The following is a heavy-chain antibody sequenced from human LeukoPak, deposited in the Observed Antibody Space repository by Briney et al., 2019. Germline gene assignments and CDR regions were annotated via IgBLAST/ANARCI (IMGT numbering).Heavy chain of an antibody. J-gene: IGHJ4*02. CDR2: IIPILGIA. CDR3: ARVQNDYGDYGY. CDR1: GYTFTSYY. Sequence: SVKVSCKASGYTFTSYYMHWVRQAPGQGLEWMGRIIPILGIANYAQKFQGRVTITADKSTSTAYMELSSLRSEDTAVYYCARVQNDYGDYGYWGQGTLVTVSS. V-gene: IGHV1-69*04. D-gene: IGHD4-17*01.